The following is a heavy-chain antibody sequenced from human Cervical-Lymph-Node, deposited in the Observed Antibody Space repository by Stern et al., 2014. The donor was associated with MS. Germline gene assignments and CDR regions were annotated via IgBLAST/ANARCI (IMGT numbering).Heavy chain of an antibody. V-gene: IGHV1-69*01. D-gene: IGHD5-18*01. Sequence: VQLVESGAEVKKPGSSVKVSCKASGGTFSSYAISWGRQAPGQGLEWMRGIMPIFGTANYAQKFQGRVTITADESTSTAYMELSSLRSEDTAVYYCARGYSYGQSRYYFDYWGQGTLVTVSS. CDR2: IMPIFGTA. CDR3: ARGYSYGQSRYYFDY. CDR1: GGTFSSYA. J-gene: IGHJ4*02.